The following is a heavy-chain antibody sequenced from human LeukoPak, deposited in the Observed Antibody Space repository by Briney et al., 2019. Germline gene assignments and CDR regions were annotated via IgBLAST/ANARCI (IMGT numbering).Heavy chain of an antibody. CDR3: ARHSASYYFDY. Sequence: SQTLSLTCTVSGGSISSGDYYWSWIRQPPGKGLEWIGNIYYSGSTYSNPSLKSRVTISVDMSKNQFSLKLSSVTAADTAVYYCARHSASYYFDYWGQGTLVTVSS. CDR1: GGSISSGDYY. V-gene: IGHV4-39*01. J-gene: IGHJ4*02. D-gene: IGHD6-6*01. CDR2: IYYSGST.